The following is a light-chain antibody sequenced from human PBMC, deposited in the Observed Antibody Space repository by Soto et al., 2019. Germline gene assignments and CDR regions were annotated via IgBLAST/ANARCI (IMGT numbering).Light chain of an antibody. Sequence: NFMLTQPHSVSESPGKTVTISCTRSSGSIASNYEQWFQRRPGSAPTTVIYEDNQRPSGVPYRFSGSIDSSSNSASLTISGLRTEDEADYYCQSYDNSNQVFGGGTKLTV. CDR3: QSYDNSNQV. V-gene: IGLV6-57*03. CDR2: EDN. J-gene: IGLJ3*02. CDR1: SGSIASNY.